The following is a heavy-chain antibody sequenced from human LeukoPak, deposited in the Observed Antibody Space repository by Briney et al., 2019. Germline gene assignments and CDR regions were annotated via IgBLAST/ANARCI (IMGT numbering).Heavy chain of an antibody. CDR2: IYTSGST. CDR3: ASLSLLRGAFDI. D-gene: IGHD2/OR15-2a*01. Sequence: SETLSLTCTVSGGSISSYYWSWIRQSAGKGLEWIGRIYTSGSTNYNPSLKSRVTMSVDTSKNQFSLKLSSVTAADTAVYYCASLSLLRGAFDIWGQGTMVTVSS. V-gene: IGHV4-4*07. CDR1: GGSISSYY. J-gene: IGHJ3*02.